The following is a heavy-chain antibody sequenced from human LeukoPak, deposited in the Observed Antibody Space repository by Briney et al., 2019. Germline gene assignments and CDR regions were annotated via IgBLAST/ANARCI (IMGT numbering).Heavy chain of an antibody. J-gene: IGHJ4*02. Sequence: SVKVSCKASGGTFSSYAISWVRQPPGQGLEWMGGIIPIFGTANYAQKFQSRVTITTDESTSTAYTELSSLRSEDTAVYYCAAGPQYGGFDYWGQGTLVTVSS. CDR1: GGTFSSYA. D-gene: IGHD4-23*01. CDR3: AAGPQYGGFDY. V-gene: IGHV1-69*05. CDR2: IIPIFGTA.